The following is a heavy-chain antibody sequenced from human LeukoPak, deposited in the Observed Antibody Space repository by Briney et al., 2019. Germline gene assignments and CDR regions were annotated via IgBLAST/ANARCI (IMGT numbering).Heavy chain of an antibody. D-gene: IGHD2-2*02. CDR2: ISSGSDSI. J-gene: IGHJ4*02. V-gene: IGHV3-21*04. CDR3: ARHFPNTYYFDY. CDR1: GFTFSFYS. Sequence: PGGSLRLSCAASGFTFSFYSMNWVRQAPGKGLEWVSSISSGSDSIYYADSVKGRFTISRDNSKNTLYLQMNSLRAEDTAVYYCARHFPNTYYFDYWGQGTLVTVSS.